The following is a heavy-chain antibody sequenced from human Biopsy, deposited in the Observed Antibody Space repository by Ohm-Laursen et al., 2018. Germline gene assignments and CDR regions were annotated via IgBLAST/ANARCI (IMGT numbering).Heavy chain of an antibody. CDR3: ARDVTMVRQYYYNGLDV. V-gene: IGHV3-48*01. Sequence: SLRLSCSASGFTFSNYGMHWVRQAPGKGLEWLSYITSSSRTKYYADSVKGRFTISRDNDRNSLYLEMNSLRAGDSAVYYCARDVTMVRQYYYNGLDVWGQGTTVTVSS. J-gene: IGHJ6*02. CDR2: ITSSSRTK. D-gene: IGHD3-10*01. CDR1: GFTFSNYG.